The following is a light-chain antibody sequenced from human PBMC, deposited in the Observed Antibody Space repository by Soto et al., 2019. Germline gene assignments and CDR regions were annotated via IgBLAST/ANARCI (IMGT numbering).Light chain of an antibody. CDR3: QQRINWPLT. V-gene: IGKV3-11*01. Sequence: EIVLTQSPATLSLSPGERATLSCRASQSVTTFLAWYQQKPGQAPRLLIYDASDRATGAPARFSASGSGTDFTLTISNLETEDFAVYYCQQRINWPLTFGGGTKVEIK. CDR1: QSVTTF. CDR2: DAS. J-gene: IGKJ4*01.